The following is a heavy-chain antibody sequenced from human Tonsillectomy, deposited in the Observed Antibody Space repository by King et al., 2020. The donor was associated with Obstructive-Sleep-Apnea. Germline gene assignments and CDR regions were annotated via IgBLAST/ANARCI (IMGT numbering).Heavy chain of an antibody. D-gene: IGHD3-22*01. Sequence: QLVQSGAAVKKPGASVKVSCKASGYTFNNYGISWVRQPPGQGLEWMGWISGYNGDTKYAQKFQGRVTMTTDTSASIAYMDLRSLRSDDTAVYYCARTYYYDSSGYYYASGAPDYWGQGTLVTVSS. V-gene: IGHV1-18*04. J-gene: IGHJ4*02. CDR2: ISGYNGDT. CDR3: ARTYYYDSSGYYYASGAPDY. CDR1: GYTFNNYG.